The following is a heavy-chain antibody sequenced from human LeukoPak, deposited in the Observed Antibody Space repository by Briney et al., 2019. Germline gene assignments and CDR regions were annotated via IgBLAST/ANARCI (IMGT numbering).Heavy chain of an antibody. CDR1: GLTFSSYA. J-gene: IGHJ4*02. Sequence: PGGSLRLSCAASGLTFSSYAMSWVRQAPGKGLEWVSAISGSGGSTYYADSVKGRFTISRDNSKNTLYLQMNSLRAEDTAVYYCAKDRSYYDFWSGPYFDYWGQGTLVTVSS. CDR3: AKDRSYYDFWSGPYFDY. V-gene: IGHV3-23*01. CDR2: ISGSGGST. D-gene: IGHD3-3*01.